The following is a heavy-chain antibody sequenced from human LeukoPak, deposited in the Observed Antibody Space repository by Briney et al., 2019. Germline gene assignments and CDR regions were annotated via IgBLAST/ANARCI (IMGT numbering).Heavy chain of an antibody. J-gene: IGHJ4*02. CDR2: IKQDGSEE. CDR3: ARGSSAGASLRHDY. D-gene: IGHD1-26*01. V-gene: IGHV3-7*01. Sequence: GGSLRLPCAASGFPFSSYGMSWSPQAPGKGREGVANIKQDGSEENFVDSVKGRFTISRDNAKKSLYLQMNSLRAEDTAVYYCARGSSAGASLRHDYWGQGTLVTVSS. CDR1: GFPFSSYG.